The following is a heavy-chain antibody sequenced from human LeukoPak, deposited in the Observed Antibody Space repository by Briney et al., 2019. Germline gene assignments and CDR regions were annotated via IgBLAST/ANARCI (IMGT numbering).Heavy chain of an antibody. V-gene: IGHV3-53*01. Sequence: GGSLRLSCAAAGFTVSSNYMSWGRQAPGKGLEWGSVIYSGGSTYYADSVKGRFTISRDNSKNTLYIQMNSLRAEDTAVYYCARVPTTVTTVYFDYWGQGTLVTVSS. D-gene: IGHD4-17*01. CDR3: ARVPTTVTTVYFDY. CDR1: GFTVSSNY. J-gene: IGHJ4*02. CDR2: IYSGGST.